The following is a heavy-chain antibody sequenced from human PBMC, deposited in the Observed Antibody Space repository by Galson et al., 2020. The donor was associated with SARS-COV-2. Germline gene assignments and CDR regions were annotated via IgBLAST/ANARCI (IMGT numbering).Heavy chain of an antibody. D-gene: IGHD2-15*01. CDR1: GYTFTTFY. CDR2: ISPYNSNT. J-gene: IGHJ4*02. CDR3: ARSLSLGDCSGGSCFFY. V-gene: IGHV1-18*01. Sequence: ASVKVSCKASGYTFTTFYITWVRQAPGQGLEWMGQISPYNSNTNYTEKLQGRVTMTTDTSTSTAYMELRSLTSDDTAVYYCARSLSLGDCSGGSCFFYWGQGTLVTVSS.